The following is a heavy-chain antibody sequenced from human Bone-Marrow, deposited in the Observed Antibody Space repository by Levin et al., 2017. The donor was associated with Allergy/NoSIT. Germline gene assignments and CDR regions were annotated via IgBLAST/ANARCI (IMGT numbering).Heavy chain of an antibody. V-gene: IGHV1-8*01. CDR3: VRRRSYYYGMDV. CDR2: MNPNGGNT. J-gene: IGHJ6*02. D-gene: IGHD3-10*01. Sequence: ASVKVSCKASGYDFFKYDINWVRQAKGQGLEWMGWMNPNGGNTAYTQKFLGRVAMTTDPSTDTAEMELSGLTSDDTAVYYCVRRRSYYYGMDVWGQGTTVTVS. CDR1: GYDFFKYD.